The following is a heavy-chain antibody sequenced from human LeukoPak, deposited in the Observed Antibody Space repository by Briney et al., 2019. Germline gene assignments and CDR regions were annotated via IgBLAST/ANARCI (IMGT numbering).Heavy chain of an antibody. Sequence: PSETLSLTCTVSGGSISSYYWSWIRQPAGKGLEWIGRIYTSGSTNYNPSLKSRVTMSVDTSKDQFSLKLSSVTAADTAVYYCARDLYGDYYYYYGMDVWGQGTTVTVSS. V-gene: IGHV4-4*07. D-gene: IGHD3-10*01. CDR2: IYTSGST. CDR1: GGSISSYY. J-gene: IGHJ6*02. CDR3: ARDLYGDYYYYYGMDV.